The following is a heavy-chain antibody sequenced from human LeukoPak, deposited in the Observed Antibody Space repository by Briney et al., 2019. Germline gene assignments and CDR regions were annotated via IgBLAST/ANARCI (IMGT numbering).Heavy chain of an antibody. Sequence: PSETLSLTCTVSGGSISSNSYYWGWIRQPPGKGLEWIGSINYSGSSGSTYYNPSLTSRVTISVDTSKNQSSLSLSSVTAADTAVYYCARHGSLIVGATTDYWGQGTLVTVSS. J-gene: IGHJ4*02. CDR1: GGSISSNSYY. V-gene: IGHV4-39*01. CDR3: ARHGSLIVGATTDY. CDR2: INYSGSSGST. D-gene: IGHD1-26*01.